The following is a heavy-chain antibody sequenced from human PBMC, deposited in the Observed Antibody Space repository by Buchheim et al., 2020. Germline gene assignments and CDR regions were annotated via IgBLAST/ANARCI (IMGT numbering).Heavy chain of an antibody. CDR3: ARDPDY. J-gene: IGHJ4*02. V-gene: IGHV3-49*04. CDR2: IRSKAYGGTT. Sequence: EVQLVESGGGLVQPGRSLRLSCTASGFTFGDYAMSWVRQAPGKGLEWVGFIRSKAYGGTTEYAASVKGRFTISRDDSKSIAYLQMNSLKTEDTAVYYCARDPDYWGQGTL. CDR1: GFTFGDYA.